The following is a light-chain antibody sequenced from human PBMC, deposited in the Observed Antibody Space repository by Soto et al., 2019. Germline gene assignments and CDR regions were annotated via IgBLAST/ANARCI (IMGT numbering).Light chain of an antibody. CDR3: QQYNSWPPALT. V-gene: IGKV3-15*01. J-gene: IGKJ4*01. CDR1: QSISSD. Sequence: EILMTQSPATLSVSPGERAALSCRASQSISSDLAWYQQKPGQAPRLLIYGASTRATGIPARFSGSGSGTDFTLIISSLQSEDFAVYYCQQYNSWPPALTFGGGTKVEIK. CDR2: GAS.